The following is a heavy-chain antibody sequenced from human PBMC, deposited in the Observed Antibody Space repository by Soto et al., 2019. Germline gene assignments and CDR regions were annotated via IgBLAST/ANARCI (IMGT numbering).Heavy chain of an antibody. CDR1: GYTFTSYG. V-gene: IGHV1-18*01. CDR2: ISAYSGNT. CDR3: ARALSLDDFWSGYYS. J-gene: IGHJ4*02. Sequence: GASVKVSCKASGYTFTSYGISWVRQAPGQGLEWMGWISAYSGNTNYAQKLQGRVTMTTDTSTSTAYMELRSLRSDDTAVYYCARALSLDDFWSGYYSWGQGTLVTVSS. D-gene: IGHD3-3*01.